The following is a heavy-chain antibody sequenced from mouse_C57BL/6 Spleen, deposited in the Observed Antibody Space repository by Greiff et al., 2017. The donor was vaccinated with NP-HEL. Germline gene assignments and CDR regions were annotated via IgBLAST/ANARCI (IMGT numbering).Heavy chain of an antibody. Sequence: VQLQQSGPGLVAPSQSLSITCTVSGFSLTSYGVHWVRQPPGKGLEWLVVIWSDGSTTYNSALKSRLSISKDNSKSQVCLKMNSLQTDDTAMYYCAREGGSGYPFAYWGQGTLVTVSA. CDR3: AREGGSGYPFAY. D-gene: IGHD3-2*02. V-gene: IGHV2-6*03. J-gene: IGHJ3*01. CDR2: IWSDGST. CDR1: GFSLTSYG.